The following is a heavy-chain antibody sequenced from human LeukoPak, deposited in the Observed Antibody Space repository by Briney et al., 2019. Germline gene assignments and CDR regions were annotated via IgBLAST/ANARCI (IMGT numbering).Heavy chain of an antibody. CDR3: ARDAGDIVVVVAAVGYYFDY. D-gene: IGHD2-15*01. CDR1: GFTFSSYG. CDR2: IWYDGSNK. V-gene: IGHV3-33*01. J-gene: IGHJ4*02. Sequence: PGGSLRLSCAASGFTFSSYGMHWVRQAPGKGLEWVAVIWYDGSNKYYADSVKGRFTISRDNSKNTLYLQMNSLRAEDTAVYYCARDAGDIVVVVAAVGYYFDYWGQGTLVTVSS.